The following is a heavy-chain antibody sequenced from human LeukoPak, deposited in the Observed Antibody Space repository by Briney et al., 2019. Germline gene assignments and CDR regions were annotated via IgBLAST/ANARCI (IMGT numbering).Heavy chain of an antibody. CDR3: ARRYSGSYPPGRYFDL. CDR1: GDSIASSSYY. D-gene: IGHD1-26*01. Sequence: PSETLSLTCTVSGDSIASSSYYWGWIRQPPGKGLEWIGSIYYIGSTYYNPSLKSRVTISVDTSKNQFSLELSSVTAADTAVYYCARRYSGSYPPGRYFDLWGRGTLVTVSS. V-gene: IGHV4-39*07. J-gene: IGHJ2*01. CDR2: IYYIGST.